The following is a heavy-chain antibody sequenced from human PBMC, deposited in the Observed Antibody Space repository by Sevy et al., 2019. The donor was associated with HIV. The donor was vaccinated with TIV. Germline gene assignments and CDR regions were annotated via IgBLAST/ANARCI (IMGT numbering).Heavy chain of an antibody. Sequence: ASVKVSCKASGYTFTGYYIHWVRQAPGQGLEWIGWINPNGGGTNYAQKFQGRVTMTGDTSISTAYMDLTRLSSDDTAVYNYSRSVYGSGTYLNDYWGQGTLVTVSS. CDR1: GYTFTGYY. V-gene: IGHV1-2*02. J-gene: IGHJ4*02. CDR3: SRSVYGSGTYLNDY. D-gene: IGHD3-10*01. CDR2: INPNGGGT.